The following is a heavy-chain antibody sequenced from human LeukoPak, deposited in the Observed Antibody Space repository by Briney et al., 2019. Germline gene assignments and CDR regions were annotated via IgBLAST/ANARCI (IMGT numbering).Heavy chain of an antibody. J-gene: IGHJ4*02. CDR2: IQYDGRNK. D-gene: IGHD2-2*01. CDR1: GFTFRSYG. CDR3: AKLGCSSTSCYQYQVGY. V-gene: IGHV3-30*02. Sequence: GGSLRLSCAASGFTFRSYGMHWVRQAPGKGLEWVTFIQYDGRNKYYADSVKGRFTISRDNSKNTLYLQMNSLRAEDTAVYYCAKLGCSSTSCYQYQVGYWGQGTLVTVSS.